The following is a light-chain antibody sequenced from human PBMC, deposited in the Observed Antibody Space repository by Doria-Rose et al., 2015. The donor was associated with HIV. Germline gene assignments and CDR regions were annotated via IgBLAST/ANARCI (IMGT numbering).Light chain of an antibody. CDR2: AAS. Sequence: TQSPSSLSASIGDRVTITCRASQTVSTYLNWFQQEPGKAPKLLIYAASRLQSGVPSRFSGSGSGTDFTLTISGLQPGDFATYYCQQTYSSPPWTFGQGTKPEMK. J-gene: IGKJ1*01. V-gene: IGKV1-39*01. CDR1: QTVSTY. CDR3: QQTYSSPPWT.